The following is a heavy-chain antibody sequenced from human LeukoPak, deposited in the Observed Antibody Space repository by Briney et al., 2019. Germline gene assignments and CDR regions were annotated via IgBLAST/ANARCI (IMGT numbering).Heavy chain of an antibody. CDR2: IIPIFGTA. Sequence: ASVRVSCKASGGTFSSYAINWVRQAPGQGLEWMGGIIPIFGTANYAQKFQGRVTITTDESTNTAYMELSSLRSEDTAVYYSARGQERLRLGELSFWGQGTLVTASS. V-gene: IGHV1-69*05. CDR1: GGTFSSYA. CDR3: ARGQERLRLGELSF. D-gene: IGHD3-16*02. J-gene: IGHJ4*02.